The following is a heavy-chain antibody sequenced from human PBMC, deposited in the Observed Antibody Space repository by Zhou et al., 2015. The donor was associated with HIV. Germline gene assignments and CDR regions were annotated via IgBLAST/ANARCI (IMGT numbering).Heavy chain of an antibody. CDR1: GFSLRTHG. Sequence: QMQLVQSGGGVVQPGGSLRLSCEASGFSLRTHGIHWVRQAPGKGLEWLAFIWSDEKNKNYADSVAGRFTVSRDDSRNMVILEMNSLKNEDTAVYYCARDRGAINMIIVLHVPGYFLDVWGKGTPVTVSS. D-gene: IGHD3-22*01. CDR2: IWSDEKNK. V-gene: IGHV3-30*02. J-gene: IGHJ6*04. CDR3: ARDRGAINMIIVLHVPGYFLDV.